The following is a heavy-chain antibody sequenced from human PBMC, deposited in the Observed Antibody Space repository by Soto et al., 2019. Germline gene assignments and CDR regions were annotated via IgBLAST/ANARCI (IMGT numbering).Heavy chain of an antibody. Sequence: GGSLRLSCAASGFTVSSNYMSWVRQAPGKGLEWVSVIYSGGSTYYADSVKGRFTISRDNSKNTLYLQMNSLRAEDTAVYYCARGVEIAARQSYYYYMDVWGKGTTVTVSS. J-gene: IGHJ6*03. CDR2: IYSGGST. D-gene: IGHD6-6*01. V-gene: IGHV3-66*01. CDR1: GFTVSSNY. CDR3: ARGVEIAARQSYYYYMDV.